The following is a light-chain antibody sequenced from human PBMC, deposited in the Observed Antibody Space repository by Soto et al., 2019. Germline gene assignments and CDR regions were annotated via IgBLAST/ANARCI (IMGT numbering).Light chain of an antibody. Sequence: DIQMTQSPSALSASVGDRVTITCRARQSVSNWLAWYRQKPGEAPKLLLYERSTLERGVPSRFSGSGSGTEYTLTIRSLQPDDFATFYCQQYDTYSRTFGQGTKVEVK. V-gene: IGKV1-5*03. CDR2: ERS. CDR3: QQYDTYSRT. J-gene: IGKJ1*01. CDR1: QSVSNW.